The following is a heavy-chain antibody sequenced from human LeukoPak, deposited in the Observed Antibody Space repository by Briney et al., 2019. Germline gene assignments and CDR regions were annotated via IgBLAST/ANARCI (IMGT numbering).Heavy chain of an antibody. Sequence: TGGSLRLSCAASGFTFSSYSMNWVRQARGKGLEWVSSISSSSSYIYYADSVKGRFTISRDNAKNSLYLQMNSLRAEDTAVYYCARDLVVVAAFDIWGQGTMVTVSS. CDR3: ARDLVVVAAFDI. CDR1: GFTFSSYS. V-gene: IGHV3-21*01. CDR2: ISSSSSYI. J-gene: IGHJ3*02. D-gene: IGHD2-15*01.